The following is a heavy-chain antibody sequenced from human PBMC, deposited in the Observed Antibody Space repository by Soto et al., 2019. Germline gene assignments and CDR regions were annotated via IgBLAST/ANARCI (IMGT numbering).Heavy chain of an antibody. CDR2: INHSGST. CDR1: VRSFSGYY. D-gene: IGHD4-17*01. CDR3: AAVTTRPYFDY. J-gene: IGHJ4*02. V-gene: IGHV4-34*01. Sequence: PETLSLTCAVYVRSFSGYYWSWIRQPPGKGLEWIGEINHSGSTNYNPSLKSRVTISVDTSKNQFSLKLSSVTDADTAVYYCAAVTTRPYFDYWGQGTPVTVSA.